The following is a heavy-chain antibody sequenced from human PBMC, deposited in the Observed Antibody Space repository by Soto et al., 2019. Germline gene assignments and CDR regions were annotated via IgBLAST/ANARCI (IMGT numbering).Heavy chain of an antibody. J-gene: IGHJ4*02. V-gene: IGHV3-30*03. CDR2: ISYDGSNK. Sequence: GSLRLSCAASGFTFSSYGMHWVRQAPGKGLEWVAVISYDGSNKYYADSVKGRFTISRDNSKNTLYLQMNSLRVEYTAVYYCATLPGYSGYDLDYWGQGTLVTVSS. CDR3: ATLPGYSGYDLDY. CDR1: GFTFSSYG. D-gene: IGHD5-12*01.